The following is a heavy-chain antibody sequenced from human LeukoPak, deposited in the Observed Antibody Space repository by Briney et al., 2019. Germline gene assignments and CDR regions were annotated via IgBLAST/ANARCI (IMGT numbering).Heavy chain of an antibody. D-gene: IGHD2-2*01. Sequence: GGSLRLSCAASGFTFSSYGMHRVRQAPGKGLEWVAVISYDGSNKYYADSVKGRFTISRDNSKNTLYLQIHSLKAEDTAIYYCAKAPLLGYCTSTSCYGYFDHWGQGTLVTVSS. J-gene: IGHJ4*02. CDR1: GFTFSSYG. CDR3: AKAPLLGYCTSTSCYGYFDH. CDR2: ISYDGSNK. V-gene: IGHV3-30*18.